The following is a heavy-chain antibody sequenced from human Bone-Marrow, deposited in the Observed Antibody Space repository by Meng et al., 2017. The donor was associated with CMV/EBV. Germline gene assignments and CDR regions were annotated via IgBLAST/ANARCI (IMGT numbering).Heavy chain of an antibody. CDR3: AGERNYDILTGYYPPVD. Sequence: GSLRLSCTVSGCPISSSSYYWCWIRQPPGKGLEWIGSIYDSGSTYYNPSLKSRVTISEDTSKNQFSLKLSSVIAADTAVYSCAGERNYDILTGYYPPVDWGQGTLVTVSS. J-gene: IGHJ4*02. D-gene: IGHD3-9*01. V-gene: IGHV4-39*01. CDR2: IYDSGST. CDR1: GCPISSSSYY.